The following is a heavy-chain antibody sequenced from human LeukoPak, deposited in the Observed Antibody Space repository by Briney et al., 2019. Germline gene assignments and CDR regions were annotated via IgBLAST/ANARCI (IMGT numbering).Heavy chain of an antibody. Sequence: SETLSLTCTVSGGSISSGGYYWSWIRQHPGKGLEWIRYIYYSGSTYYNPSLKSRVTISVDTSKNQFSLKLSSVTAADTAVYYCARNVALPVYYYYGMDVWGKGTTVTVSS. CDR3: ARNVALPVYYYYGMDV. J-gene: IGHJ6*04. CDR1: GGSISSGGYY. CDR2: IYYSGST. D-gene: IGHD3-10*02. V-gene: IGHV4-31*03.